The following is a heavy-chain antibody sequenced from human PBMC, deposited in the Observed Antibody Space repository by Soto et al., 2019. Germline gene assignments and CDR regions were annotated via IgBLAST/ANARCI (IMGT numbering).Heavy chain of an antibody. CDR3: ARIRRRTNTPEARLDY. CDR1: GYTFTSYG. J-gene: IGHJ4*02. CDR2: ISPYTGNR. Sequence: QIQLEQSGAEVKTPGASVKVSCKASGYTFTSYGISWVRQAPGQGLEWMGWISPYTGNRNYSESLQVRVTMTTDTSTSTAYMELRPLTSDDTAVYFCARIRRRTNTPEARLDYGGQGSLVTVSS. V-gene: IGHV1-18*01.